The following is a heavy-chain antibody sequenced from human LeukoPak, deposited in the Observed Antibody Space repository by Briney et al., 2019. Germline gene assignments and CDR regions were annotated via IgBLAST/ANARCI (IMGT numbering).Heavy chain of an antibody. D-gene: IGHD6-13*01. CDR2: ISGSGGST. V-gene: IGHV3-23*01. Sequence: GGSLRLSCAASGFTFSSYAMSWVRQAPGKGLEWVSAISGSGGSTYYADSVKGWFTVSRDNSKNTLYLQMNSLRAEDTAVYYCAKRYSSSWWAFDYWGQGTLVTVSS. CDR1: GFTFSSYA. J-gene: IGHJ4*02. CDR3: AKRYSSSWWAFDY.